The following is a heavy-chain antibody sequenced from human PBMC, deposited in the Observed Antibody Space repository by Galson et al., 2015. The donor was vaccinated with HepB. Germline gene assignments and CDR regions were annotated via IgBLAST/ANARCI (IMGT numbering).Heavy chain of an antibody. CDR3: TTDVYYSTYWSWLDP. V-gene: IGHV3-15*01. Sequence: SLRLSCAASGFPFNNAWMTWVRQAPGRGLEWVGRIKSKTDGETTDYAAPVKGRFTISRDDSKNSLYLQMNSLKTEDTAGYYCTTDVYYSTYWSWLDPWGQGTLVTVSS. CDR1: GFPFNNAW. CDR2: IKSKTDGETT. D-gene: IGHD2-8*02. J-gene: IGHJ5*02.